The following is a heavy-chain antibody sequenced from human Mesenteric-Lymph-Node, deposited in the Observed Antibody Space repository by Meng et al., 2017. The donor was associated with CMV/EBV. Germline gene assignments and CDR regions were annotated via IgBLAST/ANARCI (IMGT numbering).Heavy chain of an antibody. CDR3: AADSNWASYY. J-gene: IGHJ4*02. CDR2: IHPDGSIK. Sequence: GGSLRLSCVASGFTFSSYGIHWVRQAPGKGLEWVAFIHPDGSIKYCADSVKGRFTTSRDNSRNTLYLQMNSLRPEDTAIYYCAADSNWASYYWGQGTLVTVSS. V-gene: IGHV3-30*02. D-gene: IGHD1-1*01. CDR1: GFTFSSYG.